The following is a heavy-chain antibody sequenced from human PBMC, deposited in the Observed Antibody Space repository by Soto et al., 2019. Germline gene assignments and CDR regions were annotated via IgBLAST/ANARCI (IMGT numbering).Heavy chain of an antibody. CDR1: GFTFSIYN. V-gene: IGHV3-21*01. Sequence: EVQLVESGGGLVKSGGSLRLSCAASGFTFSIYNMNWVRQAPGKGLEWVSSITSTSSYIYYADSMKGRFTLSRDNAKNSLYLQMNTRRAEDTAVYYCARQTCGGGSCYHIDYWGQGTLVTVSS. CDR2: ITSTSSYI. CDR3: ARQTCGGGSCYHIDY. D-gene: IGHD2-15*01. J-gene: IGHJ4*02.